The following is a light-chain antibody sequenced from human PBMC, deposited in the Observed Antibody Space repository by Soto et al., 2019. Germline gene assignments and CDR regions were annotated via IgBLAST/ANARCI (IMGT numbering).Light chain of an antibody. CDR1: QSVSSSH. CDR2: SAS. V-gene: IGKV3-20*01. CDR3: QRYVG. Sequence: EIVLTQSPGTLSLSPGERATLSCRASQSVSSSHLAWYQQKPGQAPRLLIYSASSRATGIPDGFSGSGSGTDFTVTSSRLEPEDFEEYYRQRYVGFRRGTKVEIK. J-gene: IGKJ1*01.